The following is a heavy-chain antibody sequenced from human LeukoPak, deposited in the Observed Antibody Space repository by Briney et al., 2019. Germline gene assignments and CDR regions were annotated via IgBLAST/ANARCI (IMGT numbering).Heavy chain of an antibody. CDR2: ISSSSRYI. CDR3: AIDLRIAVARSDYY. V-gene: IGHV3-21*01. Sequence: GGSLRLSCAASGFTFSSYSMNWVRQAPGKGLEWVSSISSSSRYIYYADSVRGRFTIYRDNANKSLYLQMNRLRAEDTAVYYCAIDLRIAVARSDYYWGQGTLVTVSS. CDR1: GFTFSSYS. D-gene: IGHD6-19*01. J-gene: IGHJ4*02.